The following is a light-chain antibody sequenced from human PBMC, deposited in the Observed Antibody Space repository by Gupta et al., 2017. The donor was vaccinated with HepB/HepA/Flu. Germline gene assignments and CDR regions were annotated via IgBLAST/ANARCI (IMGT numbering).Light chain of an antibody. J-gene: IGLJ3*02. V-gene: IGLV10-54*04. CDR1: NNNVGNQG. Sequence: PSVSKGLRQTATLTCTGDNNNVGNQGAAWLQQHQGHPPKLLSYRNNNRPSGISERFSASRSGNTGSLTITGLQPDDEADYYCSAWDTSRSAWVFGGGTKLTVL. CDR3: SAWDTSRSAWV. CDR2: RNN.